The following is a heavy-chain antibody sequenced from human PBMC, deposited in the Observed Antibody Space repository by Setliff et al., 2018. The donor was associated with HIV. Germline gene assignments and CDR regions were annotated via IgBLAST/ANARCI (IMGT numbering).Heavy chain of an antibody. J-gene: IGHJ4*02. V-gene: IGHV4-61*01. CDR2: IYYSGST. CDR1: GGSVGSGSYY. CDR3: ARDPPGYGDSKDY. D-gene: IGHD4-17*01. Sequence: KPSETLSLTCSVSGGSVGSGSYYWSWIRQSPGKGLEWLGYIYYSGSTTYNPSLRSRVTISIDTSKNQFSLNLRSVTAADTAVYYCARDPPGYGDSKDYWGQGTLVTVSS.